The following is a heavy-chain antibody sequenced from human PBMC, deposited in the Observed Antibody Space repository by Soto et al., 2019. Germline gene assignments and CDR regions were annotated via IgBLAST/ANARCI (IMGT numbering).Heavy chain of an antibody. CDR3: AKDFRILSSWSRDRLDP. D-gene: IGHD6-13*01. V-gene: IGHV3-23*01. J-gene: IGHJ5*02. Sequence: PGGSLRLSCAASGFTFSSYAMSWVRQAPGKGLEWVSAISGSGGSTYYADSVKGRFTISRDNSKNTLYLQMNSLRAEDTAVYYCAKDFRILSSWSRDRLDPWGQGTLVTVSS. CDR1: GFTFSSYA. CDR2: ISGSGGST.